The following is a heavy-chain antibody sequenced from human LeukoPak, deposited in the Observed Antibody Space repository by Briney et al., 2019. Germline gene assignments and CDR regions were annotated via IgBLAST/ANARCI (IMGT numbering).Heavy chain of an antibody. CDR3: ARGHKAVAGMGFDY. D-gene: IGHD6-19*01. CDR2: MNPNSGNT. Sequence: GASVKVSCKASGYTFTSYDINWVRQATGQGLEWMGWMNPNSGNTGYAQKFQGRVTMTRNTSISTAYMELSSLRSEDTAVYYCARGHKAVAGMGFDYWGQGTLVTVSS. J-gene: IGHJ4*02. CDR1: GYTFTSYD. V-gene: IGHV1-8*01.